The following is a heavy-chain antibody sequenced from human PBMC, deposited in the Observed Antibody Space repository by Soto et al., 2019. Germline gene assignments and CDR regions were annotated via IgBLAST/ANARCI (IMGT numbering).Heavy chain of an antibody. Sequence: GGSLRLSCAASGFTFSSYGMHWVRQAPGKGLEWVAVIWYDGSNKYYADSVKGRFTISRDNSKNTLYLQMNSLRAEDTAVYYCARDSYYYDSSGYWGYWGQGTLVTVSS. V-gene: IGHV3-33*01. CDR2: IWYDGSNK. CDR3: ARDSYYYDSSGYWGY. CDR1: GFTFSSYG. J-gene: IGHJ4*02. D-gene: IGHD3-22*01.